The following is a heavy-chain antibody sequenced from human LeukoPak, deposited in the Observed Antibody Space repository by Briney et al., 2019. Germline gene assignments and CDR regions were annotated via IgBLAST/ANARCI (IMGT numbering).Heavy chain of an antibody. Sequence: GGSLRLSCAASGFTFSNYAVMWVRQAPGQGLEWVSAITSGGAPRYADSVKGRFTISRDNSKNTLYLQMNSLRAEDTAQYFCARDPNGDYIGAFEFRGRGTVVTVSS. CDR3: ARDPNGDYIGAFEF. D-gene: IGHD4-17*01. CDR2: ITSGGAP. CDR1: GFTFSNYA. V-gene: IGHV3-23*01. J-gene: IGHJ3*01.